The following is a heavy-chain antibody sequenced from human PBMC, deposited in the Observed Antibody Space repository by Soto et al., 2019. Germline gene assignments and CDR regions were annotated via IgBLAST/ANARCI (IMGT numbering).Heavy chain of an antibody. CDR1: GFTFSSYG. J-gene: IGHJ4*02. CDR2: ISYDGSNK. D-gene: IGHD3-9*01. CDR3: AKTGYPDY. Sequence: QVQLVESGGGVVQPGRSLRLSCAASGFTFSSYGMHWVRQAPGKGLEWVAVISYDGSNKYYADSVKGRFTISRDNSKNTLYLQMNSLRAEDTAVYYCAKTGYPDYWGQGTLVTVSS. V-gene: IGHV3-30*18.